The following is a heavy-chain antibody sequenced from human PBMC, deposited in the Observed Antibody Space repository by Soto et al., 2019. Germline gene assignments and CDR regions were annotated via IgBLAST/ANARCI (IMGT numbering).Heavy chain of an antibody. CDR2: IYDGGRT. V-gene: IGHV4-30-4*01. CDR3: ARGPSGDKVGS. Sequence: QVQLQESGPGLVKPSQTLSLTCTVSGGSISTVDYWWSWIRQSPDMGLEWIGHIYDGGRTYNNLFLECLVSMPVYTSKSQLSRTLSSVSAAHTAVYYCARGPSGDKVGSWGQGTLVTVSS. D-gene: IGHD7-27*01. J-gene: IGHJ4*02. CDR1: GGSISTVDYW.